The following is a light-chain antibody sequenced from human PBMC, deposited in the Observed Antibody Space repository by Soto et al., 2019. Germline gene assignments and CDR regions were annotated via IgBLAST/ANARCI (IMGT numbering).Light chain of an antibody. CDR2: GNS. CDR3: QSFDSSLSGYV. Sequence: QSVLTQPPSVSGAPGQRVTISCTGSSSNIGAGYDVHWYQHLPGTTPKLLIYGNSNRPSGVPDRFSGSKSGTSASLAITGLQAEDEADYYCQSFDSSLSGYVFGSGTK. J-gene: IGLJ1*01. V-gene: IGLV1-40*01. CDR1: SSNIGAGYD.